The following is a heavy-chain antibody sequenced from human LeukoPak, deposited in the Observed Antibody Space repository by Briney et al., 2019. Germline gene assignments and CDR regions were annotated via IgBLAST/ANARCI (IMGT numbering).Heavy chain of an antibody. CDR3: AKDIAQGYTFGSIEQDY. V-gene: IGHV3-49*04. J-gene: IGHJ4*02. Sequence: PGGSLRLSCTASGFTFGDYAMSWVRQAPGKGLEWVSFIRSKAYGGTPEYAASVKGRFTISRDDSKSIAYLQLNSLKSEDTAVYYCAKDIAQGYTFGSIEQDYWGQGTLVTVSS. CDR1: GFTFGDYA. CDR2: IRSKAYGGTP. D-gene: IGHD5-18*01.